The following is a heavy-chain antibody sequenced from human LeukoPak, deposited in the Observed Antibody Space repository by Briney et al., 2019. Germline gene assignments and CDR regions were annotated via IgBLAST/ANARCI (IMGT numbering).Heavy chain of an antibody. J-gene: IGHJ5*02. CDR1: GGTFSSHA. CDR3: ARAQVVPAAMESWFDP. CDR2: IIPIFGTA. D-gene: IGHD2-2*01. V-gene: IGHV1-69*01. Sequence: SVTVSCKASGGTFSSHAISWVRQAPGQGLEWMGGIIPIFGTANYAQKFQGRVTITADESTSIVYMELSSLRSEDTAVYYCARAQVVPAAMESWFDPWGQGTLVTVSS.